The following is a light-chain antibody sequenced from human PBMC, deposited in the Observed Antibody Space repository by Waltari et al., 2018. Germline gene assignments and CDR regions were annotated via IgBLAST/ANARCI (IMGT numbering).Light chain of an antibody. CDR2: HAS. V-gene: IGKV3-20*01. Sequence: EIVLTQSPGTLSLSPGERATLPCRASQSISKYLAWYQQRPGQAPRLLIYHASIRAIGIPDRFSGSGSGTDFSLTISRLEPEDFAVYYCQHYVSLPATFGQGTTVEVK. J-gene: IGKJ1*01. CDR3: QHYVSLPAT. CDR1: QSISKY.